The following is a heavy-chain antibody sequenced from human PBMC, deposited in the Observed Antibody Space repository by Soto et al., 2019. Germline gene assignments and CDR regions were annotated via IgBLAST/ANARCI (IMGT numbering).Heavy chain of an antibody. Sequence: PGGSLRLSCAASGFAVSNYEMNWVRQAPGKGLEWISYISSSGGSMYYAHSVKGRFTISRDNAKNSLFLQMNSLRAEDTALYYCARGSAWGAFDYWGQGTLVTVSS. D-gene: IGHD3-16*01. CDR1: GFAVSNYE. CDR2: ISSSGGSM. J-gene: IGHJ4*02. V-gene: IGHV3-48*03. CDR3: ARGSAWGAFDY.